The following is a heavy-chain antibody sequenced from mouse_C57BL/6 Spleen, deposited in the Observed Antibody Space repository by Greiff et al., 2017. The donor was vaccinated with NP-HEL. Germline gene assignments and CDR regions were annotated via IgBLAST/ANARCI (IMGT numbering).Heavy chain of an antibody. J-gene: IGHJ4*01. CDR1: GFTFSDAW. CDR3: TRRSTTVVAWDAMDY. Sequence: EVKVEESGGGLVQPGGSMKLSCAASGFTFSDAWMDWVRQSPEKGLEWVAEIRNKANNHATYYAESVKGRFTISRDDSKSSVYLQMNSLRAEDTGCYYGTRRSTTVVAWDAMDYWGQGTSVTVSS. V-gene: IGHV6-6*01. CDR2: IRNKANNHAT. D-gene: IGHD1-1*01.